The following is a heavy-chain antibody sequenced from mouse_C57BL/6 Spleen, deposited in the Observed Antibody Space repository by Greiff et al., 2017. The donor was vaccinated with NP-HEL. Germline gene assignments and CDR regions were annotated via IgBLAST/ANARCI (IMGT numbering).Heavy chain of an antibody. CDR3: ARIYYGSSFFDY. CDR1: GYTFTSYW. Sequence: VQLHQPGAELVKPGASVKLSCKASGYTFTSYWMHWVKQRPGQGLEWIGMIHPNSGSTNYNEKFKSKATLTVDKSSSTAYMQLSSLTSEDSAVYYCARIYYGSSFFDYWGQGTTLTVSS. CDR2: IHPNSGST. J-gene: IGHJ2*01. D-gene: IGHD1-1*01. V-gene: IGHV1-64*01.